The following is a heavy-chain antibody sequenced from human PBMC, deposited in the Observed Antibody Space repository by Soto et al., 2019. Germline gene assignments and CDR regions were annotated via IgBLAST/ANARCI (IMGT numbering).Heavy chain of an antibody. Sequence: PLSLTGTVSGGSVTSDEDYWTWIRQSPGKGLEWIGYISNSGSTGYNPSLKTRLSMSVDRSKNQFTLRLTSVTAADTAVYFCATESGSTYGYFDHWGQGTQVTVSS. J-gene: IGHJ4*02. CDR3: ATESGSTYGYFDH. D-gene: IGHD5-18*01. V-gene: IGHV4-30-4*01. CDR1: GGSVTSDEDY. CDR2: ISNSGST.